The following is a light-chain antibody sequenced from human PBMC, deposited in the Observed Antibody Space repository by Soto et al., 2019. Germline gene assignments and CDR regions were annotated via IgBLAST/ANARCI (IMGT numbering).Light chain of an antibody. Sequence: TVLTQSPDTLSVSPGERATLSCRTSQTVGGQVNWYQHKRGQAPRLLIYDTFKKPSGTPARFSGSGSGTDFTLTIYSLEPEDLGLYYCQQRGDWPNTFGQGTRLDI. J-gene: IGKJ5*01. CDR3: QQRGDWPNT. CDR2: DTF. CDR1: QTVGGQ. V-gene: IGKV3-11*01.